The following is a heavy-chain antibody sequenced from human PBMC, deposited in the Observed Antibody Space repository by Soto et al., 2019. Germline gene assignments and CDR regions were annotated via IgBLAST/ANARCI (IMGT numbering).Heavy chain of an antibody. CDR2: IYSGGST. CDR3: ARALVVATRGQYYFDY. D-gene: IGHD1-26*01. J-gene: IGHJ4*02. Sequence: PGGSLRLSCAASGFTVSSNYMSWVRQAPGKGLEWVSVIYSGGSTYYADSVKGRFTISRDNSKNTLYLQMNSLRAEDTAVYYCARALVVATRGQYYFDYWGQGTLFTVSS. V-gene: IGHV3-53*01. CDR1: GFTVSSNY.